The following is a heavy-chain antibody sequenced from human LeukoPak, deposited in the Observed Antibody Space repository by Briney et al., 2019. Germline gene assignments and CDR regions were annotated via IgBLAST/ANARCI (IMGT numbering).Heavy chain of an antibody. CDR3: AANQYMITFGGVTSRYYYYMDV. Sequence: ASVKVSCYASGGTFSSYAISWVRQAPGQGLEWMGGIIPIFGTANYAQKFQGRVTITADESTSTAYMELSSLRSEDTAVYYCAANQYMITFGGVTSRYYYYMDVWGKGTTVTISS. D-gene: IGHD3-16*01. CDR1: GGTFSSYA. V-gene: IGHV1-69*13. CDR2: IIPIFGTA. J-gene: IGHJ6*03.